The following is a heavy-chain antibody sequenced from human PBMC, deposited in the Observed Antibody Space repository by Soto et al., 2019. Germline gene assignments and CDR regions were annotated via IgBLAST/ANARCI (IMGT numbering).Heavy chain of an antibody. Sequence: QVQLQESGPGLVRPSGTLSLTCAVSGASISSSNWWSWVRPPPGKGLEWIGDIYHDGSTNRNPSLKSRATISVDKSKNQFSLRLAAVTAADTAVYYCARHYYYANHYYYAMDVWGQGTTVTVSS. CDR2: IYHDGST. V-gene: IGHV4-4*02. CDR1: GASISSSNW. CDR3: ARHYYYANHYYYAMDV. D-gene: IGHD3-22*01. J-gene: IGHJ6*02.